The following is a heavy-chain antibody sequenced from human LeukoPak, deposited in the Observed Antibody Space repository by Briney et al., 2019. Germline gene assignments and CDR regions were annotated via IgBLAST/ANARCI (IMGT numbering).Heavy chain of an antibody. CDR2: TYYRSKSYN. J-gene: IGHJ4*02. D-gene: IGHD1-26*01. V-gene: IGHV6-1*01. CDR1: GDSFSSNGAA. CDR3: ARIGPSGYIDF. Sequence: QTLSLTCAISGDSFSSNGAAWSWIRQSPSRGVEWLVRTYYRSKSYNGYALSVKSRITIPPDTSNNHSSLQLNSVTPEDTAIYYCARIGPSGYIDFWGQGTLVTVSS.